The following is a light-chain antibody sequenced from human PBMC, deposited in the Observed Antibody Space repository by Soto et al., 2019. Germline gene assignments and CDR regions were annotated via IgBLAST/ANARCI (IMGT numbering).Light chain of an antibody. CDR3: HQYGGSPQT. Sequence: EIVLTQSPGTLSLSPGERATLSCRASQSVSNYLAWYQRKPGQAPRLLIYGASSRATGIPDRFSGSGSGTDFTLTICRLEPEDFAVYYCHQYGGSPQTFGQVTKV. CDR2: GAS. J-gene: IGKJ1*01. CDR1: QSVSNY. V-gene: IGKV3-20*01.